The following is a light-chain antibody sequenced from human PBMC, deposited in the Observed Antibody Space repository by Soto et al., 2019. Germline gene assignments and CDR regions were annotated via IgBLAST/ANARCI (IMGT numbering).Light chain of an antibody. V-gene: IGKV3-11*01. CDR1: QSISRH. CDR2: DAS. Sequence: EIVLTQSPATLSLSPGERATLSCRASQSISRHLAWYQQKPGQAPRLLIYDASNRATGIPARFSGSGSGTDFTLTISSLEPEDFAVYYCQQRSNWPPEYTFGQGTNLEI. J-gene: IGKJ2*01. CDR3: QQRSNWPPEYT.